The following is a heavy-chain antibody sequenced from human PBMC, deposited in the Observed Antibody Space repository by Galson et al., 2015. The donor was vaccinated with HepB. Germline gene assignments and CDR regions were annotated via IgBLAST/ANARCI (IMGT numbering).Heavy chain of an antibody. D-gene: IGHD5-18*01. CDR3: ATVRGYSYGYDY. Sequence: SLRLSCAASGFRLSDSWMTWVRQAPGKGLEWVSYISISSSTIYYADSVKGRSTISRDNAKNSLYLQMNSLRDDDTAVYYCATVRGYSYGYDYWGQGTLVTVSS. CDR2: ISISSSTI. J-gene: IGHJ4*02. V-gene: IGHV3-48*02. CDR1: GFRLSDSW.